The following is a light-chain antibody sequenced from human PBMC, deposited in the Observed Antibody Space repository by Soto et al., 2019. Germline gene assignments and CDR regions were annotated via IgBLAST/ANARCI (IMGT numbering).Light chain of an antibody. CDR1: QGISSY. Sequence: DIQLTQSPSFLSASVGDRVAITCRARQGISSYLAWYQQKPGKAPKLLIYAASTLQSGVPSRFSGSGSGTEFTLTISSLQPEDFATYYCQQLNSYPGLTFGGGTKVDIK. CDR2: AAS. V-gene: IGKV1-9*01. CDR3: QQLNSYPGLT. J-gene: IGKJ4*01.